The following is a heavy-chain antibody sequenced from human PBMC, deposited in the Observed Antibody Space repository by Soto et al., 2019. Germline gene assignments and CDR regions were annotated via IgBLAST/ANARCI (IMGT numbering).Heavy chain of an antibody. J-gene: IGHJ4*02. CDR1: GGTFVRHV. D-gene: IGHD2-15*01. CDR2: INPLSGIT. Sequence: QVQLVQPGAEVKKPESSVKVSCKTSGGTFVRHVISWVRQSPGQRPEWMGKINPLSGITNYVQKCQDRVTFAAHTDPSASNREVSGQRSGGTAVDYCATPACAATVCPPSPDLDNWGQAARVTVSS. CDR3: ATPACAATVCPPSPDLDN. V-gene: IGHV1-69*09.